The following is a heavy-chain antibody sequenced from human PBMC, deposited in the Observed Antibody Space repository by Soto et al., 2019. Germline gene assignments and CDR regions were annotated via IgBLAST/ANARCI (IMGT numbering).Heavy chain of an antibody. CDR3: ARDGRRAPTASI. V-gene: IGHV3-7*01. CDR1: GFTFNTYW. D-gene: IGHD3-10*01. J-gene: IGHJ4*02. CDR2: IKQDGNEK. Sequence: GGSLRLSCAASGFTFNTYWMSWVRQAPGKGLEWVANIKQDGNEKNYVDSVKGRFTISRDNAKNSLYLQMNSLRAEDTAVYYCARDGRRAPTASIWRRGTLVTVSS.